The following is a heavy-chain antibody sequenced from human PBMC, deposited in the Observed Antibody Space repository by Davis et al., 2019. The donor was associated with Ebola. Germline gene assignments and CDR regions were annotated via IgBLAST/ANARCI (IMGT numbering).Heavy chain of an antibody. Sequence: LRLSCAVSGASISSGGYSWSWIRQPPGKALEWIGYIYYSGSTYYNPSLKSRVSISLDTSKNQFSLTLSSVTAADTAVYYCARVSINTTGGGSWFDPWGQGTLVTVSS. CDR2: IYYSGST. V-gene: IGHV4-30-4*07. D-gene: IGHD1-26*01. J-gene: IGHJ5*02. CDR1: GASISSGGYS. CDR3: ARVSINTTGGGSWFDP.